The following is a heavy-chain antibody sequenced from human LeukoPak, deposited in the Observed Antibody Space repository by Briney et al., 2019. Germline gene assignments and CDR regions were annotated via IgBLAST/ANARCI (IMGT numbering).Heavy chain of an antibody. Sequence: GRSLRLSCAASGFTFSSYAMSWVRQAPGKGPEWVSTISIDGGRTYYADSVKGRFTVSRDTSKNTLYLQMNSLRAEDTAVYYCAKDLCSSTSCYLFDYWGQGTLVTVSS. CDR2: ISIDGGRT. V-gene: IGHV3-23*01. CDR1: GFTFSSYA. CDR3: AKDLCSSTSCYLFDY. D-gene: IGHD2-2*01. J-gene: IGHJ4*02.